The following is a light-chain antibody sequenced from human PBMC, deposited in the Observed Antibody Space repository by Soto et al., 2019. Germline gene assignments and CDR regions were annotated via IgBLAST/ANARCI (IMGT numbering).Light chain of an antibody. CDR2: GAS. V-gene: IGKV3-15*01. J-gene: IGKJ1*01. CDR3: QQYNNWPGT. CDR1: QSVSSN. Sequence: EIVMTQSPATLSVSPWERATLSGRASQSVSSNLAWYQQKPGQAPRLLIYGASIRATGIPARFSGSGSGTEFTLTISSLQSEDFAVYFCQQYNNWPGTFGQGTKVEIK.